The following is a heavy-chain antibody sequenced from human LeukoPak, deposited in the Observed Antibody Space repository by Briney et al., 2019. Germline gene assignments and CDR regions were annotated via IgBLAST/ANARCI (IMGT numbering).Heavy chain of an antibody. CDR2: IKQDGSEK. V-gene: IGHV3-7*01. CDR3: ASGASGYYSEVLDP. J-gene: IGHJ5*02. CDR1: GFTFSSYW. D-gene: IGHD3-3*01. Sequence: PGGSLRLSCAASGFTFSSYWMSWVRQAPGKGLEWVANIKQDGSEKYYVDSVKGRFTISRDNAKNSLYLQMNSLRAEDTAVYHCASGASGYYSEVLDPWGQGTLVTVSS.